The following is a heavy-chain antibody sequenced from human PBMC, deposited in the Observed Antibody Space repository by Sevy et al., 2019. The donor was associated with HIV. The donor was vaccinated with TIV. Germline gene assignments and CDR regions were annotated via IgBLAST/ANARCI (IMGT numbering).Heavy chain of an antibody. CDR1: GFPFSNYA. CDR3: AKRRIQSGLSGGGANYGWDV. V-gene: IGHV3-23*01. D-gene: IGHD2-15*01. J-gene: IGHJ6*02. CDR2: LIGGGSRT. Sequence: GGSLRLSCAASGFPFSNYAMSWIRQAPGKGLEWVSTLIGGGSRTYYADSVTGRFTISRDNSKNTLYLQMNSLRADDTAIYYCAKRRIQSGLSGGGANYGWDVCGHGTTVTASS.